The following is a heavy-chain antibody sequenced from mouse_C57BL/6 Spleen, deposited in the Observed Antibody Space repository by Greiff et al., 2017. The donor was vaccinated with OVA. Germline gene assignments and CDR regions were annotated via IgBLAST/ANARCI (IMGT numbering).Heavy chain of an antibody. CDR2: IYPGDGDT. CDR1: GYAFSSYW. CDR3: ARYDGNYPWFAY. J-gene: IGHJ3*01. Sequence: VQLKESGAELVKPGASVKISCKASGYAFSSYWMNWVKQRPGKGLEWIGQIYPGDGDTNYNGKFKGKATLTADKSSSTAYMQLSSLTSEDSAVYFCARYDGNYPWFAYWGQGTLVTVSA. V-gene: IGHV1-80*01. D-gene: IGHD2-3*01.